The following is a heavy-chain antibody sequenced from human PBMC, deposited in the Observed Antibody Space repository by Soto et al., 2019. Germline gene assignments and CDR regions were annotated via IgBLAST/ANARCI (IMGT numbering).Heavy chain of an antibody. D-gene: IGHD1-1*01. CDR2: MYYTGDT. CDR1: GGSIHGYY. CDR3: ARLVTGEAAGTFWFDH. Sequence: ETLSLTCTVSGGSIHGYYWTWSRQAPGRELEWIGYMYYTGDTNYNPSLKSRVSISIDKSKNLFSLNLTSVTAADTAIYYCARLVTGEAAGTFWFDHWGQGTQVTVSS. V-gene: IGHV4-59*01. J-gene: IGHJ5*02.